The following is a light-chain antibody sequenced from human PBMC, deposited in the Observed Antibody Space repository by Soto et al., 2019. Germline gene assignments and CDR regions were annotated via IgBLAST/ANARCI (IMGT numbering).Light chain of an antibody. V-gene: IGLV2-14*01. J-gene: IGLJ2*01. CDR3: SAYTSICLVV. CDR2: DVS. Sequence: QSALTQPAFVSGSPGQSITISCTGTSSDVGSYNYVSWYQQHPGKAPKLMIYDVSNRPSGVSNRFSGSKSGNTASLTISGLEAEDEADYYCSAYTSICLVVFGGGTKLTVL. CDR1: SSDVGSYNY.